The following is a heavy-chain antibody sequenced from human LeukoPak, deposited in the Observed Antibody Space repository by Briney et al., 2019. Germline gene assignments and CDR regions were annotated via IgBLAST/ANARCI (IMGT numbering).Heavy chain of an antibody. D-gene: IGHD3-22*01. CDR2: ISNSSSYI. J-gene: IGHJ4*02. CDR1: GFTFSSYS. CDR3: ARDFYHDSSGSSFDY. V-gene: IGHV3-21*01. Sequence: PGGSLRLSCAASGFTFSSYSMNWVRQAPGKGLEWVSSISNSSSYIYYADSVKGRFTISRDNAKNSLYLQMNSLRAEDTAVYYCARDFYHDSSGSSFDYWGQGTLVTVSS.